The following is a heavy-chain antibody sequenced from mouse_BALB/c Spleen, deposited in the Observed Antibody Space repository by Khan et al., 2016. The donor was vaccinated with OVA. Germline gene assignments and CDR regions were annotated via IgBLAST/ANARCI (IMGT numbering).Heavy chain of an antibody. CDR1: GYTFTNYG. CDR3: ARSASYCCFDV. J-gene: IGHJ1*01. D-gene: IGHD6-1*01. V-gene: IGHV9-3-1*01. CDR2: INTYTGEP. Sequence: QIQVVQSGPELKKPGETVKISCKASGYTFTNYGMIWVKQAPGKGLKWMGWINTYTGEPTYADDFKGRFAFSLETSAHTAYLQINNLKNEDTATCFCARSASYCCFDVWGAGTTVTVSS.